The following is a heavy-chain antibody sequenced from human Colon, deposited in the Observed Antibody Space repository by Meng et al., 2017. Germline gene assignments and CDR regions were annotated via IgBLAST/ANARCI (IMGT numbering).Heavy chain of an antibody. CDR1: WGSNRSTNW. J-gene: IGHJ1*01. Sequence: QLRWCGPGLGHPSTTWAPPCAVSWGSNRSTNWWSWVSQPPGRGLEWIGEISPGGSSTSNPSLKSRVTMSLDNSKNQLFLNLGSVSAADTAVYYCARENEGIGFTPAGQWGQGTLVTVSS. D-gene: IGHD2-21*01. V-gene: IGHV4-4*02. CDR2: ISPGGSS. CDR3: ARENEGIGFTPAGQ.